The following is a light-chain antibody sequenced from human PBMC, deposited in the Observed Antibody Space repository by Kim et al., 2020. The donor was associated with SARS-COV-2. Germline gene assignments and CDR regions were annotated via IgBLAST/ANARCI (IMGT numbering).Light chain of an antibody. CDR2: KDR. CDR1: VLAKKY. V-gene: IGLV3-27*01. CDR3: YSAADNNRV. J-gene: IGLJ3*02. Sequence: SVSPGQTARITCAGDVLAKKYARWFQQKPGQAPVLVIYKDRGRPSGIPERFSGSSSGTTVTLTISGAQVEDEADYYCYSAADNNRVFGGGTQLTVL.